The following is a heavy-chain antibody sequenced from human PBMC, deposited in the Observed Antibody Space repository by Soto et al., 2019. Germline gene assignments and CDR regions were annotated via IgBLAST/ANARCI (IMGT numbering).Heavy chain of an antibody. J-gene: IGHJ4*02. V-gene: IGHV4-4*07. CDR1: GGSVNTFY. CDR3: AREGSYSAYNFAHGIQLWSFDF. D-gene: IGHD5-12*01. CDR2: IFSSGST. Sequence: SETLSLTCTVSGGSVNTFYWSWFRQPAGKGLEWIGRIFSSGSTSFNPSLESRVAMSVDTSKNDFSLNLSSVTAADMAVYYCAREGSYSAYNFAHGIQLWSFDFWGQGALVTVSS.